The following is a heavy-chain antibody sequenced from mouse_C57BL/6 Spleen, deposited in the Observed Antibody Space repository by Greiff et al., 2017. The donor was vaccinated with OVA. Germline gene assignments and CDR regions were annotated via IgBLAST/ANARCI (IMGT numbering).Heavy chain of an antibody. Sequence: VQLQQPGAELVKPGASVKMSCKASGYTFTSYWITWVKQRPGQGLEWIGDIYPGSGSTNYNEKFKSKATLTVDTSSSTAYMQLSSLTSEDSAVYYCAREYYSNYDWYFDVWGTGTTVTVSS. V-gene: IGHV1-55*01. CDR2: IYPGSGST. D-gene: IGHD2-5*01. CDR1: GYTFTSYW. CDR3: AREYYSNYDWYFDV. J-gene: IGHJ1*03.